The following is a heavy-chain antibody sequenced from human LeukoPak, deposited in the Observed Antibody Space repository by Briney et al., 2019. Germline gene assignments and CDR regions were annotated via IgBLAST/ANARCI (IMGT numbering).Heavy chain of an antibody. J-gene: IGHJ4*02. Sequence: TSETLSLTCAVSGGSISSGGYSWSWIRQPPGKGLEWIGYIYYSGSTYYNPSLKSRVTISVDTSKNQFSLKLSSVTAADTAVYYCARDSKGFFDYWGQGTLVTVSS. CDR2: IYYSGST. CDR1: GGSISSGGYS. V-gene: IGHV4-30-4*07. CDR3: ARDSKGFFDY.